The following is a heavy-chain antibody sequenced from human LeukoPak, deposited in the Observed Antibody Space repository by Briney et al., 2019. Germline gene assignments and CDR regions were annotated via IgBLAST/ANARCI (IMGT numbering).Heavy chain of an antibody. CDR2: IYHSGST. J-gene: IGHJ4*02. Sequence: KPSETLSLTCAVYGGSFSDYYWSWIRQSPGKGLEWIGSIYHSGSTYYNPSLKSRVTISVDTSKNQFSLKLSSVTAADTAVYYCARGSSSAEGSLDYWGQGTLVTVSS. CDR1: GGSFSDYY. D-gene: IGHD6-6*01. V-gene: IGHV4-34*01. CDR3: ARGSSSAEGSLDY.